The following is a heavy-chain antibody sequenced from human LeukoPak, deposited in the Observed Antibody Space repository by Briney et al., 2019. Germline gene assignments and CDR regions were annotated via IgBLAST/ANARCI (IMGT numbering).Heavy chain of an antibody. CDR3: ARGEKRYSGSYPMAY. Sequence: SETLSLTCAVYGGSFSGYYWSWIRQPPGKGLEWIGEINHSGSTNYNPSLKSRVTISVDTSKNQFSLKLSSVTAADTAVYYCARGEKRYSGSYPMAYWGQGTLVTVSS. V-gene: IGHV4-34*01. CDR2: INHSGST. J-gene: IGHJ4*02. CDR1: GGSFSGYY. D-gene: IGHD1-26*01.